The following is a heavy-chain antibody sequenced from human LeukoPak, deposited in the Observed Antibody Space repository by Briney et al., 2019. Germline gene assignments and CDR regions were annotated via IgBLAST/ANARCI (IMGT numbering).Heavy chain of an antibody. Sequence: GGSLRLSCTASGFTFSSYAMHWVRQAPGKGLEWVAVISYDGSNKYYVDSVKGRFTISRDNSKNTLYLQMNSLRAEDTAVYYRATVDGSSFDYWGQGTLVTVSS. CDR3: ATVDGSSFDY. J-gene: IGHJ4*02. D-gene: IGHD1-26*01. CDR2: ISYDGSNK. CDR1: GFTFSSYA. V-gene: IGHV3-30*03.